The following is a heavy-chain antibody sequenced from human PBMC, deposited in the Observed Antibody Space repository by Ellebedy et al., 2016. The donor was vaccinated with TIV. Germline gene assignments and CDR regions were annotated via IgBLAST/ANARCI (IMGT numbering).Heavy chain of an antibody. CDR1: GGSISPYY. J-gene: IGHJ3*01. CDR3: ARVVWQQPVSYAFDF. D-gene: IGHD6-13*01. V-gene: IGHV4-59*01. CDR2: ISYSGSA. Sequence: ESLKISCTVSGGSISPYYWSWIRQPPGKGLEWIGYISYSGSANYNPSLTSRVTISVDTSKNHFSLRLTSVTAADTAVYYCARVVWQQPVSYAFDFWGQGTMVTVSS.